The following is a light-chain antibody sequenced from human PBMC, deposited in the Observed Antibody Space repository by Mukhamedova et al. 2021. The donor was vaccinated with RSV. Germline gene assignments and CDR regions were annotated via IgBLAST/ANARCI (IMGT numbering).Light chain of an antibody. J-gene: IGKJ4*01. CDR2: SAS. CDR3: QNYDSGPIT. Sequence: WYQRRVHGQAPKLLIYSASTLQSGVPSRFSGSSTGADFVLTISSLQPEDFATYYCQNYDSGPITFGGGTRVDIK. V-gene: IGKV1-27*01.